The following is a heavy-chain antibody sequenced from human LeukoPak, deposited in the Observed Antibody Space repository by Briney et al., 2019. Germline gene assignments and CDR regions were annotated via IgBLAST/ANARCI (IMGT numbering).Heavy chain of an antibody. Sequence: GGSLRLSXAASGFSFSNYAMSWVRQAPGKGLEWVSAISGNGGSLYYADSVKGRFTISRDNSKSALYLQVNSLRAEDTAVYYCAKRDAYDSSGFSPLFDYWGQGTLVTVSS. CDR1: GFSFSNYA. CDR3: AKRDAYDSSGFSPLFDY. D-gene: IGHD3-22*01. V-gene: IGHV3-23*01. J-gene: IGHJ4*02. CDR2: ISGNGGSL.